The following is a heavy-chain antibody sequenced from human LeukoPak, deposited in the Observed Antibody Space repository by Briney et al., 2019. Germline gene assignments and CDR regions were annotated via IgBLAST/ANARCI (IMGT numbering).Heavy chain of an antibody. D-gene: IGHD3-22*01. V-gene: IGHV4-61*02. CDR3: ARETLGYYYDSSAEEVDY. J-gene: IGHJ4*02. CDR1: GGSISSGSYY. CDR2: IYTSGST. Sequence: SETLSLTCTVSGGSISSGSYYWSWIRQPAGKGLEWIGRIYTSGSTNYNPSLKSRVTISVDTSKNQFSLKLSSVTAADTAVCYCARETLGYYYDSSAEEVDYWGQGTLVTVSS.